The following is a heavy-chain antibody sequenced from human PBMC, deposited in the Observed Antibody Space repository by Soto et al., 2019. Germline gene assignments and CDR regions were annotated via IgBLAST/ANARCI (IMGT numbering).Heavy chain of an antibody. CDR1: GYTLTELS. CDR2: FDLENGET. J-gene: IGHJ4*02. Sequence: GASVKVSCKVSGYTLTELSIHWVRQAPGEGLEWMGGFDLENGETIYAQRFQGRVTMTEESSADTPYMELSSLRSEDTAVYYCARGSGPPQGVDYWGQGTLVTVSS. CDR3: ARGSGPPQGVDY. D-gene: IGHD7-27*01. V-gene: IGHV1-24*01.